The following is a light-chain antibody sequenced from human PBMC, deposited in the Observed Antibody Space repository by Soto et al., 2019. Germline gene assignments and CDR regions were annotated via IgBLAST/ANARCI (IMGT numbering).Light chain of an antibody. CDR1: QGVSSN. Sequence: EIVMTQSPATLSVSPGERATLSCRASQGVSSNLAWYQQRPGQAHRLLISGASTRASGIPARFSGSGSGTEITLTISSQQSEDFAVYFCQQHNNWPPLTFGGGTKVEIK. V-gene: IGKV3D-15*01. CDR2: GAS. J-gene: IGKJ4*01. CDR3: QQHNNWPPLT.